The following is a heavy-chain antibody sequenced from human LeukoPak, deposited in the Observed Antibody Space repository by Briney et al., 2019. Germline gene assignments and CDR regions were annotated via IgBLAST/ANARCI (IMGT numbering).Heavy chain of an antibody. J-gene: IGHJ5*02. Sequence: GGSLTLACAASGFTFSSYAMSWVRQAPGMGLEWVSAISGSGGSAYYADSVKGRFTISRDNSKNTLYLQMNSLRAEDTAVYYCAKGFEISGSYYPFDPWGQGTLVTVSS. CDR3: AKGFEISGSYYPFDP. D-gene: IGHD3-10*01. CDR2: ISGSGGSA. V-gene: IGHV3-23*01. CDR1: GFTFSSYA.